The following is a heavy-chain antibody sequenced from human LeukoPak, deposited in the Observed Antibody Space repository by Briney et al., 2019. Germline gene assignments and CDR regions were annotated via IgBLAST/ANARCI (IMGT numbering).Heavy chain of an antibody. Sequence: SETLSLTCTVSGGSISSGSYYWSWIRQPAGKGLEWIGRIHTSGSTNYNPSLKSRVTISVDTSKNQFSLKLSSVTAADTAVYYCARAPVRNYYYYMDVWGKGTTVTVSS. V-gene: IGHV4-61*02. CDR1: GGSISSGSYY. J-gene: IGHJ6*03. CDR2: IHTSGST. CDR3: ARAPVRNYYYYMDV.